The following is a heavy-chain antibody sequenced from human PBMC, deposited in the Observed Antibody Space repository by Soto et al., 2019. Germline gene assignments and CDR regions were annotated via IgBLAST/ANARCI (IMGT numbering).Heavy chain of an antibody. D-gene: IGHD2-15*01. J-gene: IGHJ2*01. CDR1: GYTFTSYG. Sequence: QVQLVQSGAEVKKPGASVKVSCKASGYTFTSYGISWVRQAPGQGREWMGWISAYNGNTNYAQKLQGRVTMTTDTSTSPAYMELRSLRSDDKAVYYCAREPLRYCSGGSCYSPWYFDLWGRGTLVTVSS. V-gene: IGHV1-18*01. CDR3: AREPLRYCSGGSCYSPWYFDL. CDR2: ISAYNGNT.